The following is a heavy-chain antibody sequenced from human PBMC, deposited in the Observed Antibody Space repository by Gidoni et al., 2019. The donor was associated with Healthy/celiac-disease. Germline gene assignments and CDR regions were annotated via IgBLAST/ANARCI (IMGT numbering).Heavy chain of an antibody. CDR2: IIPIFGTA. V-gene: IGHV1-69*01. Sequence: QVQLVQSGAEVKKPGSSVKVSCKASGGTFSSYAISWVRQAPGQGLEWMGGIIPIFGTANYAQKCQGRVTITADESTSTAYMELSSLRSEDTAVYYCARAPLKNLPGSIVGAIFYYYYMDIWGKGTTVTVSS. CDR1: GGTFSSYA. D-gene: IGHD1-26*01. J-gene: IGHJ6*03. CDR3: ARAPLKNLPGSIVGAIFYYYYMDI.